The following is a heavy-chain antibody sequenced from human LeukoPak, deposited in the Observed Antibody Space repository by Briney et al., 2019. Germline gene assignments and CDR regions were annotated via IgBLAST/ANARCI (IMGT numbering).Heavy chain of an antibody. CDR3: GRGNKSFDP. Sequence: ASVKVSCKASGYTFTAYYVHWVRRAPGQGLEWMGWINPNTGGTNYAQKFQGRVAMTKDTSINAAYMELNKLTSDDMAVYYCGRGNKSFDPWGQGTLVTVSS. V-gene: IGHV1-2*02. CDR1: GYTFTAYY. J-gene: IGHJ5*02. CDR2: INPNTGGT.